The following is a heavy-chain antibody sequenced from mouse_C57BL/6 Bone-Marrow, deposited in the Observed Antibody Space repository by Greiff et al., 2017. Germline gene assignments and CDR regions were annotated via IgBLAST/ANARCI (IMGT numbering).Heavy chain of an antibody. V-gene: IGHV1-55*01. Sequence: VQLQQPGAELVKPGASVKMSCKASGYTFTSYWITWVKQRPGQGLEWIGEIYPGSGSTNYNEKFKSKATLTVDKYSSHAYMQLGSLTADDSAVYYCASRGYFDYWGQGTTLTVSS. CDR1: GYTFTSYW. CDR2: IYPGSGST. CDR3: ASRGYFDY. J-gene: IGHJ2*01.